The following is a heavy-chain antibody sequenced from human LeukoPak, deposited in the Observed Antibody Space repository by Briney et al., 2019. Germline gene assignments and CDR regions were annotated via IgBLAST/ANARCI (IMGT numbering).Heavy chain of an antibody. CDR1: GFTFSTYA. CDR3: AREGAGSSWQNPFDY. D-gene: IGHD6-13*01. V-gene: IGHV3-48*03. Sequence: GGSLRLSCAASGFTFSTYAMSWVRQAPGKGLEWISYISGGGLTMYYADSVKGRFTISRDNAKNSLFLQMNSLRAEDTAVYYCAREGAGSSWQNPFDYWGQGTLVTVSS. J-gene: IGHJ4*02. CDR2: ISGGGLTM.